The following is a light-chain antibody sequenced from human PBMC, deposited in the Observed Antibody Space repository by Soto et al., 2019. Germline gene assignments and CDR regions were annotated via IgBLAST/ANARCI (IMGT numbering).Light chain of an antibody. CDR2: GNN. Sequence: QSVLTQPPSVSWAPGQRVTISCTGSSSNIGAGYDVHWYQQLPGTAPKLLIYGNNNRPSGVPDRFSGSKSGTSASLAITGLQAEDEDEYYCQSYDSSLSAVVFGGGTKLTVL. CDR1: SSNIGAGYD. V-gene: IGLV1-40*01. J-gene: IGLJ2*01. CDR3: QSYDSSLSAVV.